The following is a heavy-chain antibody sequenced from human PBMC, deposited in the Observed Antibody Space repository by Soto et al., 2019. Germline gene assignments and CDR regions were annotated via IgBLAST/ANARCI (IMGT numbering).Heavy chain of an antibody. D-gene: IGHD2-21*01. CDR3: ARDSPLHIVAGS. J-gene: IGHJ4*02. Sequence: SVKVSCKASGGTFNSYAISWVRQAPGQGLEWMGGIIPIFGTANYAQKFQGRVTITADKSTSTAYMELSSLRSEDTAVYYCARDSPLHIVAGSWGQGTLVTVSS. V-gene: IGHV1-69*06. CDR2: IIPIFGTA. CDR1: GGTFNSYA.